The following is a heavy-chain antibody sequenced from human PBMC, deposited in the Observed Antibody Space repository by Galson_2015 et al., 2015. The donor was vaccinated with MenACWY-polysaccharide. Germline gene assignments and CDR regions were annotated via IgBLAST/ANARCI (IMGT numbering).Heavy chain of an antibody. CDR3: ARVPGSWYADY. CDR2: INGDGSTT. CDR1: GFTFSSYW. J-gene: IGHJ4*01. Sequence: SLRLSCAASGFTFSSYWMHWVRQAPGKGLVWVSRINGDGSTTNYADSVKGRFTISRDNAKSTLYLQMNSLRAEDTAVYYCARVPGSWYADYWGHGTLVTVSS. V-gene: IGHV3-74*01. D-gene: IGHD6-13*01.